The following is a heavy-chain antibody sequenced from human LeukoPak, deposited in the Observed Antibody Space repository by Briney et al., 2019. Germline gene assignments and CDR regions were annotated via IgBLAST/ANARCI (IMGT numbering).Heavy chain of an antibody. D-gene: IGHD3-16*01. CDR2: IYYSGST. Sequence: PSETLSLTCTVSGGSISPYYWTWIRQPPGKGLEWIGYIYYSGSTNYNPSLTSRVTMSVDTSKNQFSLKLSSVTAADTAVYYCARAPGIMSGNWRFDYWGRGTLVTVSS. V-gene: IGHV4-59*12. CDR3: ARAPGIMSGNWRFDY. J-gene: IGHJ4*02. CDR1: GGSISPYY.